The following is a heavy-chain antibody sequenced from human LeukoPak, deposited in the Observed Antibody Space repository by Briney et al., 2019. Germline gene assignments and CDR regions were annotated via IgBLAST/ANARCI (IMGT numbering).Heavy chain of an antibody. CDR3: AAHGLAASLQP. V-gene: IGHV3-48*03. D-gene: IGHD2-15*01. Sequence: GGSLRLSCAASGFTFSGYEMNWVRQAPGKGLEWVSYISSSGSTIYYADSVKGRFTISRDNAKNSLYLQMNSLRAEDTAVYYCAAHGLAASLQPWGQGTLVTVSS. CDR1: GFTFSGYE. CDR2: ISSSGSTI. J-gene: IGHJ5*02.